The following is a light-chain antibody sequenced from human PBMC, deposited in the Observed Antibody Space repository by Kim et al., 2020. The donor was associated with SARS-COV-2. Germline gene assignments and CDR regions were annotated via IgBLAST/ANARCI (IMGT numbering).Light chain of an antibody. CDR2: GAS. V-gene: IGKV3D-15*01. J-gene: IGKJ4*01. CDR3: QQYNTWPLT. Sequence: VFPGERATLSCRASQSVSSNLAWYQQKPGQVPRLLIYGASTRATGIPARFSGSGSGTEFTLTISSLQSEDFAVYYCQQYNTWPLTFGGGTKVDIK. CDR1: QSVSSN.